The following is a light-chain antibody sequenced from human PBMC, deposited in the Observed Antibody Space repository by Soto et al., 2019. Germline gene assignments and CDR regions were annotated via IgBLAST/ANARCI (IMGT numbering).Light chain of an antibody. Sequence: DVLMTQSPLSLPVTLGQPASISCRSSRSLLYSDGNTYLNWFQQRPGQSPRRLIYRVSKRDSGVPERFRGRGSGPDFTLAISSVEAEDVGVYYCMDGTHVPYTFGQGTKLEIK. CDR2: RVS. J-gene: IGKJ2*01. CDR3: MDGTHVPYT. CDR1: RSLLYSDGNTY. V-gene: IGKV2-30*01.